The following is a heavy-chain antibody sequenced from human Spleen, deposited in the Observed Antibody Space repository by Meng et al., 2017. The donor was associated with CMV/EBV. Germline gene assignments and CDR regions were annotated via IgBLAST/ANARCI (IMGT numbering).Heavy chain of an antibody. Sequence: ASVKVSCKASGYTFTSYFMHWVRQAPGQGLEWMGVINPSGGSTAYAQKFQGRVTMTRDTSTSTVYMELSSLRSEDTAVYYCAREASGWYWFDPWGQGTTVTVSS. V-gene: IGHV1-46*01. CDR2: INPSGGST. D-gene: IGHD6-19*01. CDR1: GYTFTSYF. CDR3: AREASGWYWFDP. J-gene: IGHJ5*01.